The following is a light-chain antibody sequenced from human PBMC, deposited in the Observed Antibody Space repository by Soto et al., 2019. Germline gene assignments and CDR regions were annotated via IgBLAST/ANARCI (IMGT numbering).Light chain of an antibody. V-gene: IGLV1-47*02. Sequence: QSVLSQPPSASGTSGQRVTISCSGSSSNIGRNYIYWYQQLPGTAPKLLIYGNTQRPSGVPDRFSGSKSGTSVSLAISGLRSEDEADYYCAAWDDSLRGYVFGTGTKVTVL. CDR2: GNT. J-gene: IGLJ1*01. CDR1: SSNIGRNY. CDR3: AAWDDSLRGYV.